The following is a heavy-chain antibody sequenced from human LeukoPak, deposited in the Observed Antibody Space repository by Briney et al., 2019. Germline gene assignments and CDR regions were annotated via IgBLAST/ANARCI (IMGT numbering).Heavy chain of an antibody. J-gene: IGHJ4*02. CDR1: GFSFSDYN. Sequence: GGSLRLSCAASGFSFSDYNMHWVRQAPGKGLEWVAVISYDGRNKYYADSVKGRFTISRDNSKNTLYLQMNSLRAEDTAVYYCAKVLGYYYGSGMEYWGQGTLVTVSS. V-gene: IGHV3-30*18. CDR2: ISYDGRNK. CDR3: AKVLGYYYGSGMEY. D-gene: IGHD3-10*01.